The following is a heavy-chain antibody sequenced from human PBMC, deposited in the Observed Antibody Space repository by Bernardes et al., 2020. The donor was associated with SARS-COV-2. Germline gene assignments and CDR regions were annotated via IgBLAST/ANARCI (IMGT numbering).Heavy chain of an antibody. J-gene: IGHJ4*02. V-gene: IGHV4-39*01. CDR3: ARHFDYFDY. CDR2: IYDSGSP. CDR1: GGSIRSSRHY. Sequence: SETLSLTCSVSGGSIRSSRHYWGWIRQTPGKGLEWIGSIYDSGSPYYNVSLMGRVTISVDTSKNQLSLRLSSVTAGDTAVYYCARHFDYFDYWGQGALVIVSS.